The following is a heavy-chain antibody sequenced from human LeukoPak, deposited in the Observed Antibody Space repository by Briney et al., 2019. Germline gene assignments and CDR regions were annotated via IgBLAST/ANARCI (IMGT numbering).Heavy chain of an antibody. D-gene: IGHD3-22*01. J-gene: IGHJ4*02. CDR2: IYPGDSDT. CDR1: GYSFTSYW. V-gene: IGHV5-51*01. Sequence: AGESLKISCKGSGYSFTSYWIGWVRQMPGKGLEWMGIIYPGDSDTRYSPSFQGQVTISADKSISTAYLQWSSLKASDTAMYYCARGSLGSSGYPYYFDYWGQGTLVTVSS. CDR3: ARGSLGSSGYPYYFDY.